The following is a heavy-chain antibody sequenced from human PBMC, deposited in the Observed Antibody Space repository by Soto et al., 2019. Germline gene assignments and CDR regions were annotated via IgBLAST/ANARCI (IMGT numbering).Heavy chain of an antibody. V-gene: IGHV4-59*01. D-gene: IGHD6-19*01. Sequence: SETLSLTCTVSGGSIISYYWSWIRQPPGKGLEWIGYIYYSGSTNYNPSLKSRVTISVDTSKNQFSLKLSSVTAADTAVYYCARDQRRVAVGYWDYYYYGMDVWGQGTTVTVSS. J-gene: IGHJ6*02. CDR2: IYYSGST. CDR3: ARDQRRVAVGYWDYYYYGMDV. CDR1: GGSIISYY.